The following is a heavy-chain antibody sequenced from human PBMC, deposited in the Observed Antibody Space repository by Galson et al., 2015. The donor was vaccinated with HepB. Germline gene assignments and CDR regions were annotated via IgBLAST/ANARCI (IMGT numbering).Heavy chain of an antibody. J-gene: IGHJ6*02. CDR2: ISYDGSNK. CDR1: GFTFSSYA. D-gene: IGHD2-2*01. Sequence: SLRLSCAASGFTFSSYAMHWVRQAPGKGLEWVAVISYDGSNKYYADSVKGRFTISRDNSKNTLYLQMNSLRAEDTAVYYCARDGGDIVVVPAAFGYYYGMDVWGQGTTVTVSS. V-gene: IGHV3-30-3*01. CDR3: ARDGGDIVVVPAAFGYYYGMDV.